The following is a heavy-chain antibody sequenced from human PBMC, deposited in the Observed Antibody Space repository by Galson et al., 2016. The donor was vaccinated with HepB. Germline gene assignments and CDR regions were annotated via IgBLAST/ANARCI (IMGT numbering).Heavy chain of an antibody. D-gene: IGHD3-3*01. Sequence: ISTVSGGSISNGGYYWSWIRQHPGKGREWIGYMSYSGTTYYNPSLKSRVTISADTSKNQFSLKLYSVTAADTAVYYCARVGHLEFWGGFYVPPFDKWGQGSLVTVTS. CDR3: ARVGHLEFWGGFYVPPFDK. J-gene: IGHJ4*02. CDR2: MSYSGTT. V-gene: IGHV4-31*03. CDR1: GGSISNGGYY.